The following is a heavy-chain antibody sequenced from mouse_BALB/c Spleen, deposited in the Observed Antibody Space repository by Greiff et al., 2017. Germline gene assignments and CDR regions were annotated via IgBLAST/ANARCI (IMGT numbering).Heavy chain of an antibody. J-gene: IGHJ4*01. D-gene: IGHD2-3*01. CDR3: ARDDGFYAMDY. V-gene: IGHV5-15*02. CDR1: GFTFSDYG. Sequence: EVQLVESGGGLVQPGGSRKLSCAASGFTFSDYGMAWVRQAPGKGPEWVAFISNLAYSIYYADTVTGRFTISRENAKSTLYLEMSSLRSEDTAMYYCARDDGFYAMDYWGQGTSVTVSS. CDR2: ISNLAYSI.